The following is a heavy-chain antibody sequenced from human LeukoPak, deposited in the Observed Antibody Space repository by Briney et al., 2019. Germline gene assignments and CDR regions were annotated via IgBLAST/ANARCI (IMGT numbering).Heavy chain of an antibody. J-gene: IGHJ4*02. V-gene: IGHV3-30*03. CDR3: ARDDYGDYTLGY. CDR2: ISYDGSNK. CDR1: KFTFSNYG. Sequence: GRSLRLSCTASKFTFSNYGMQWVRQAPGKGLEWVAVISYDGSNKYYADSVKGRFTISRDNSKNTLYLQMNSLRAEDTAVYYCARDDYGDYTLGYWGQGTLVTVSS. D-gene: IGHD4-17*01.